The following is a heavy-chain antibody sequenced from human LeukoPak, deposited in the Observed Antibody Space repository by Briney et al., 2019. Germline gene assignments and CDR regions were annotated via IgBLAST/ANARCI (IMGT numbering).Heavy chain of an antibody. CDR2: IYYSGST. V-gene: IGHV4-30-4*01. CDR1: GDSISSGNYY. D-gene: IGHD6-13*01. J-gene: IGHJ6*02. Sequence: SETLSLTCTVSGDSISSGNYYWTWIRQPPGKGLEWIGYIYYSGSTFYNPSLKSRVTISVDTSKNEFSLKLSSVTAADTAVYYCARGYWAYGMDVWGPGTTVTVSS. CDR3: ARGYWAYGMDV.